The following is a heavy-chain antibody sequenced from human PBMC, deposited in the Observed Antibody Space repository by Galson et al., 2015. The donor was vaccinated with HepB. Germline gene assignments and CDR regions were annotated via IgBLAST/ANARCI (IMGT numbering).Heavy chain of an antibody. Sequence: SVKVSCKASGYTFTSYDINWVRQATGQGLEWMGWMNPNSGNTGYAQKFQGRVTMTRNTSISTAYMELSSLRSEDTAVYYCARAPDYDFWSGYSYEFDYWGQGTLVTVSS. V-gene: IGHV1-8*01. CDR3: ARAPDYDFWSGYSYEFDY. CDR1: GYTFTSYD. D-gene: IGHD3-3*01. CDR2: MNPNSGNT. J-gene: IGHJ4*02.